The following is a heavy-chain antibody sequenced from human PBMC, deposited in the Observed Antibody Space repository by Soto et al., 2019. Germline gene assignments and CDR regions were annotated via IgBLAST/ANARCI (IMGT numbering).Heavy chain of an antibody. V-gene: IGHV4-31*03. CDR1: GDSMTTVGYY. CDR2: ISSSGST. Sequence: QVQLQESGPGLVKPSQTLSLTCTVSGDSMTTVGYYWTWIRQHPGQGLEWIGFISSSGSTYYSSSLKGRVAISADTSKNQFSLKLNSGTAADTAVYYCTRGDYWGQGPLVTVSS. J-gene: IGHJ4*02. CDR3: TRGDY.